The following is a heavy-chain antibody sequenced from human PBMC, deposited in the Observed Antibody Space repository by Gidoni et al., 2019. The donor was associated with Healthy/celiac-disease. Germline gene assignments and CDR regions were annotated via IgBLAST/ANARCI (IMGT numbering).Heavy chain of an antibody. J-gene: IGHJ3*02. D-gene: IGHD3-3*01. V-gene: IGHV3-48*02. CDR3: ARGGIDITIFGVVIPDDDAFDI. CDR1: GFTFSSYS. Sequence: EVQLVESGGGLVQPGGSLRLSCAASGFTFSSYSMNWVRQAPGKGLEWVSYISSSSSTIYYADSVKGRFTISRDNAKNSLYLQMNSLRDEDTAVYYCARGGIDITIFGVVIPDDDAFDIWGQGTMVTVSS. CDR2: ISSSSSTI.